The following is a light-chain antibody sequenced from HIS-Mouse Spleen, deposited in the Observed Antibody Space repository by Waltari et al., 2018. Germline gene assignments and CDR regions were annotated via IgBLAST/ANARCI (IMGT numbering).Light chain of an antibody. V-gene: IGLV2-11*01. CDR2: DVS. CDR1: SSDVGCSNY. Sequence: QSALTQPRSVSGSPGQSVTISCTGTSSDVGCSNYVSWYHQHPGKAPKLMIYDVSKRPSGVPDRFSGSKSGNTASLTISGLQAEDEADYYCCSYAGSYTFVFGGGTKLTVL. CDR3: CSYAGSYTFV. J-gene: IGLJ2*01.